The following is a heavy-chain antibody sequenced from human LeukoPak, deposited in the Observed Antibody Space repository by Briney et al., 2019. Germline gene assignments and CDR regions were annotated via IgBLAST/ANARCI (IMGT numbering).Heavy chain of an antibody. CDR2: IDHRGNT. V-gene: IGHV4-59*08. D-gene: IGHD1-26*01. J-gene: IGHJ4*02. Sequence: SETLSLTCTVSGGSINNYYWSWIRQPPGKGLEWIGYIDHRGNTTYNPSLKSRVTMSVDTSKNQFSLKLSSVTAADTAVYYCARHGTLDYCGQGTLVTVSS. CDR1: GGSINNYY. CDR3: ARHGTLDY.